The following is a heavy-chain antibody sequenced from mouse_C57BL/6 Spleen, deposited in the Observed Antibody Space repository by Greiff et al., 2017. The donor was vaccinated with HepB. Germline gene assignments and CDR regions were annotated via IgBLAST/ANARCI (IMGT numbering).Heavy chain of an antibody. CDR1: GYSFTGYY. V-gene: IGHV1-42*01. Sequence: VQLQQSGPELVKPGASVKISCKASGYSFTGYYMNWVKQSPEKSLEWIGEINPSTGGTTYNQKFKAKATLTVDKSSSTAHMQLKSLTSEDSAVYYCARRDYGSSYEVWFAYWGQGTLVTVSA. J-gene: IGHJ3*01. D-gene: IGHD1-1*01. CDR3: ARRDYGSSYEVWFAY. CDR2: INPSTGGT.